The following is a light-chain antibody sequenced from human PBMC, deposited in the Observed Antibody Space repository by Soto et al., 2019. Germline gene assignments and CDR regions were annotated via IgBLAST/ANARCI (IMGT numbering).Light chain of an antibody. Sequence: QSALTQPPSVSGSPGQSITISCSGTSSDVGGYNYVSWYQQHPGKAPRLMIYDVSKRPSGVPNRFSGSKSGNTATLTISGLQAEDEADYYCSSYAGSNTYVFATGTKVTVL. V-gene: IGLV2-8*01. J-gene: IGLJ1*01. CDR3: SSYAGSNTYV. CDR2: DVS. CDR1: SSDVGGYNY.